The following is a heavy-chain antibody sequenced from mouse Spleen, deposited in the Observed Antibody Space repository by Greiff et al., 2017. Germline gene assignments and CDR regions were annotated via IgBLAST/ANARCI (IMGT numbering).Heavy chain of an antibody. D-gene: IGHD1-2*01. CDR2: ISSGGSYT. CDR1: GFTFSSYA. V-gene: IGHV5-9-3*01. Sequence: EVQLVESGGGLVKPGGSLKLSCAASGFTFSSYAMPWVRQTPEKRLEWVATISSGGSYTYYPDSVKGRFTISRDNAKNTLYLQMSSLRSEDTAMYYCARHAATGWYFDVWGAGTTVTVSS. CDR3: ARHAATGWYFDV. J-gene: IGHJ1*01.